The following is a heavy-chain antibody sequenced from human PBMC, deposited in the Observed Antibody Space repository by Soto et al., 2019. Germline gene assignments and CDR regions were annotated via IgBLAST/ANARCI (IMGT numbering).Heavy chain of an antibody. V-gene: IGHV1-58*02. CDR2: IVVASGNT. CDR1: GSTFGSSA. CDR3: AADVIAVAGDFDY. J-gene: IGHJ4*02. Sequence: QMQLVQSGPEVRKPGTSVKVSCKASGSTFGSSAMQWVRLTRGQRLEWIGWIVVASGNTNIVQKFQERVTITRDMSTATAYMELSSLSSEDTAVYYCAADVIAVAGDFDYWGQGTLVTVSS. D-gene: IGHD6-19*01.